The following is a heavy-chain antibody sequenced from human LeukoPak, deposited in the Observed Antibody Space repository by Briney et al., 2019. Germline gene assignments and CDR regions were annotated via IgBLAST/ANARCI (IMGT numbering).Heavy chain of an antibody. J-gene: IGHJ4*02. CDR2: ISSSGSTI. Sequence: GGSLRLSCAASGFTFSSYSMNWVRQAPGKGLEWVSYISSSGSTIYYADSVKGRFTISRDNAKNSLYLQMNSLRAEDTAVYYCARERYYYDSSGRVGYWGQGTLVTVSS. CDR3: ARERYYYDSSGRVGY. CDR1: GFTFSSYS. V-gene: IGHV3-48*04. D-gene: IGHD3-22*01.